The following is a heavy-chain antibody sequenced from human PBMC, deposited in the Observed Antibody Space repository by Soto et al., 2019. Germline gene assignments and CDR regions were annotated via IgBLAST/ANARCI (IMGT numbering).Heavy chain of an antibody. CDR2: IIPDFGTT. V-gene: IGHV1-69*05. CDR1: GGTFSSYT. J-gene: IGHJ6*02. Sequence: SVKVSCKASGGTFSSYTVSWLRQIPVQGLEWMGWIIPDFGTTNYAQRFQGRVSITTDAYTNTVYMELSTLTAEDTAVYYCARDLNKGMDVWGQGTTVTVSS. CDR3: ARDLNKGMDV.